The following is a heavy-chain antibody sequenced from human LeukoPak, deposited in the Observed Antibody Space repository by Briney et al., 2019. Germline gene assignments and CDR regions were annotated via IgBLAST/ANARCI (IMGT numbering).Heavy chain of an antibody. J-gene: IGHJ4*02. D-gene: IGHD3-22*01. CDR3: ARDPFHYYDSSGYSD. Sequence: GASVKVSCKASGYTFTGYYMHWVRQAPGQGLEWMGWINPNSGGTNYAQKFQGRVTMTRDTSISTAYMELSRLRSDDTAVYYCARDPFHYYDSSGYSDWGQGTLVTVSP. V-gene: IGHV1-2*02. CDR2: INPNSGGT. CDR1: GYTFTGYY.